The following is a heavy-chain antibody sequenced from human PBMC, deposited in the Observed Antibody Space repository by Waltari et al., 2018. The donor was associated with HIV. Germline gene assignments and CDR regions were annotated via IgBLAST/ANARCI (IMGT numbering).Heavy chain of an antibody. CDR3: AREPDSRPGWIDY. D-gene: IGHD3-22*01. V-gene: IGHV3-33*01. CDR1: GFIFSSFG. Sequence: QVKLMESGGGAVQPGGSLSLSCAASGFIFSSFGLHWFGQVPGKGLEGVAVVWSDGSNKYYSDSVKGRFTISRDNSKNRVYLQMKSLRAEDTAVYYCAREPDSRPGWIDYWGQGTLVTVSS. CDR2: VWSDGSNK. J-gene: IGHJ4*02.